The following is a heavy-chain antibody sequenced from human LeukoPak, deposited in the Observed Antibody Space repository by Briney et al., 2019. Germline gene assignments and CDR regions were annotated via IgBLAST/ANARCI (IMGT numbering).Heavy chain of an antibody. D-gene: IGHD3-10*01. CDR2: ISSSGSTI. J-gene: IGHJ3*02. CDR3: ARAYYSDAFDI. V-gene: IGHV3-48*03. Sequence: PGGSLRPSCAASRFTFSSYEMNWVRQAPGKGLEWVSYISSSGSTIYYADSVKGRFTISRDNAKNSLYLQMNSLRAEDTAVYYCARAYYSDAFDIWGQGTMVTVSS. CDR1: RFTFSSYE.